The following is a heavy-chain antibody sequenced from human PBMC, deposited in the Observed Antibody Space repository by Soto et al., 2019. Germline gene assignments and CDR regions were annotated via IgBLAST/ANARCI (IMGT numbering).Heavy chain of an antibody. D-gene: IGHD3-10*01. CDR3: RRWGPYPSGTYSFRHIRFNP. V-gene: IGHV3-53*01. CDR2: IFIGGTT. CDR1: GFTVSTSQ. Sequence: EVQLVESGGRLVQPGGSLRLSCAASGFTVSTSQMTWVRQAPGKGLEWVSVIFIGGTTQYAESVKGRFTISRDKSENRVVLQMNVVRPGARPVYYVRRWGPYPSGTYSFRHIRFNPWGRGPQVT. J-gene: IGHJ5*02.